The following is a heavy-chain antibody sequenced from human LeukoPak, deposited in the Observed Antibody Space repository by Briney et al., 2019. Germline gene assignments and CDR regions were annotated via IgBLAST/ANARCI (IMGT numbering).Heavy chain of an antibody. CDR1: GGTFSSYA. CDR2: IIPIFGTA. CDR3: ARDLPRKESDYYDSSGRKNWFDP. V-gene: IGHV1-69*13. Sequence: GASVTVSFTASGGTFSSYAISWVRQAPGQGLEWMGGIIPIFGTANYAQKFQGRVTITADESTSTAYMELSSLRSEDTAVYYCARDLPRKESDYYDSSGRKNWFDPWGQGTLVTVSS. D-gene: IGHD3-22*01. J-gene: IGHJ5*02.